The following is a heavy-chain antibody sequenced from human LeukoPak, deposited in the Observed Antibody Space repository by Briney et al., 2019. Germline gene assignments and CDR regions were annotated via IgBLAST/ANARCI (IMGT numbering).Heavy chain of an antibody. Sequence: GGSLRLFCAASGFTFSSYWMSWVRQAPGKGLEWVANIKQDGSEKYYVDSVKGRFTISRDNAKNSLYLQMNSLRAEDTAVYYCARETTSYDFWSGYVERFDYYYYMDVWGKGTTVTVSS. CDR2: IKQDGSEK. CDR3: ARETTSYDFWSGYVERFDYYYYMDV. J-gene: IGHJ6*03. V-gene: IGHV3-7*01. CDR1: GFTFSSYW. D-gene: IGHD3-3*01.